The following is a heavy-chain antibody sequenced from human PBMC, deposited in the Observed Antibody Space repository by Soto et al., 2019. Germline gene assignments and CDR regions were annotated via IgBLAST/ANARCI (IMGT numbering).Heavy chain of an antibody. J-gene: IGHJ6*02. D-gene: IGHD3-22*01. Sequence: QVQLVQSGXEVQKXGSSVKVSCKASGGTFSXYAIXXXRXAXXQGLXXXGGIIPIFGTANYAQKFQGRVTITADESTSTAYMELSSLRSEDTXVXYCAXXDXXXXAXXXYXGXXVWGQGTTVTVSS. V-gene: IGHV1-69*01. CDR2: IIPIFGTA. CDR1: GGTFSXYA. CDR3: AXXDXXXXAXXXYXGXXV.